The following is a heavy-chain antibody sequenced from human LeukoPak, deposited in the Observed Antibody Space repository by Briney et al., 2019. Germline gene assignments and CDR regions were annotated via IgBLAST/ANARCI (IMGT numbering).Heavy chain of an antibody. CDR3: ARMRGDIVVVVAATASAFDI. J-gene: IGHJ3*02. V-gene: IGHV4-34*01. D-gene: IGHD2-15*01. CDR1: GFTFSSYA. Sequence: GSLRLSCAASGFTFSSYAMSWVRQPPGKGLEWIGEINHSGSTNYNPSLKSRVTISVDTSKNQFSLKLSSVTAADTAVYYCARMRGDIVVVVAATASAFDIWGQGTMVTVSS. CDR2: INHSGST.